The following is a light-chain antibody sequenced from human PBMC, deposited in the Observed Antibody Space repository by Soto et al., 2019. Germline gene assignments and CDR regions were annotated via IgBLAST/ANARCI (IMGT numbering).Light chain of an antibody. CDR3: QQSYNWPWT. J-gene: IGKJ1*01. CDR2: RAS. CDR1: QSVSSSY. Sequence: ESVLTQSPGTLSLSPGERATLSCRASQSVSSSYLAWYQQKPGQAPRLLISRASTRATGIPTRFSGSGSGTEFTLTISSLQSEDFAVYYCQQSYNWPWTFGQGTKVDIK. V-gene: IGKV3-15*01.